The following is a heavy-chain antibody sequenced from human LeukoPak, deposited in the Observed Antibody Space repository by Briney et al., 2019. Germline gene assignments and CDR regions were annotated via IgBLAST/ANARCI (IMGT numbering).Heavy chain of an antibody. CDR3: TTVYWYYGSGSYDC. CDR1: GFTFSNAW. J-gene: IGHJ4*02. CDR2: IKSKTDGGTT. V-gene: IGHV3-15*01. Sequence: PGGSLRLSCAASGFTFSNAWMNWVRQAPGKGLKWVGRIKSKTDGGTTDYAAPVKGRFTISRDDSKNTLYLQMNSLKSEDTAVYYCTTVYWYYGSGSYDCWGQGTLVTVSS. D-gene: IGHD3-10*01.